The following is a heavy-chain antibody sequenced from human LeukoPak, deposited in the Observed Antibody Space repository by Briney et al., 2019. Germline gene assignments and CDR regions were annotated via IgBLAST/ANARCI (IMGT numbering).Heavy chain of an antibody. CDR2: ISVSGTTM. Sequence: GGSLRLSCATSGFTFSDYYMSWIRQAPGKGLEWVSYISVSGTTMYYADSVKGRFTLSRDNAKNSLCLQMNSLRAEDTAVYYCARVGRLQYGDYVAFDYWGQGALVTVSS. D-gene: IGHD4-17*01. V-gene: IGHV3-11*01. CDR3: ARVGRLQYGDYVAFDY. J-gene: IGHJ4*02. CDR1: GFTFSDYY.